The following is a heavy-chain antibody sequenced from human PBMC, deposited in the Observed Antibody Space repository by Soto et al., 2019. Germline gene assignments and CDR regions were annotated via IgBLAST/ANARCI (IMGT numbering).Heavy chain of an antibody. V-gene: IGHV3-23*01. CDR2: ISGSGGST. J-gene: IGHJ4*02. D-gene: IGHD1-26*01. CDR3: ARELGATPDY. Sequence: PGGSLRLSCAASGFTFSSYAMSWVRQAPGKGLEWVSAISGSGGSTYYADSVKGRFTISRDNAKISLYLQMNSLRAEDSAVYYCARELGATPDYWGQGTLVTVSS. CDR1: GFTFSSYA.